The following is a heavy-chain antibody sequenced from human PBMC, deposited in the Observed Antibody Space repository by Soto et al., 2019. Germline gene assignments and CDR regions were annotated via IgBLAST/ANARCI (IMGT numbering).Heavy chain of an antibody. D-gene: IGHD2-15*01. V-gene: IGHV1-69*12. CDR3: ASRGGTSVYSYSSGMDV. CDR2: IIPIFGTA. Sequence: QVQLVQSGAEVKKPGSSVKVSCKASGGTFSSYAISWVRQAPGQGLEWMGGIIPIFGTANYAQKFQGRVTITADASTSTAYMKLSSLRSEDTAVYYCASRGGTSVYSYSSGMDVWGQGTTVTVSS. CDR1: GGTFSSYA. J-gene: IGHJ6*02.